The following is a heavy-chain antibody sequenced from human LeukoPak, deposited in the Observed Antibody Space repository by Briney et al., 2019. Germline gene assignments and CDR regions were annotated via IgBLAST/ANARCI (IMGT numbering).Heavy chain of an antibody. J-gene: IGHJ5*02. CDR1: GGSISSYY. D-gene: IGHD3-22*01. Sequence: TSETLSLTCTVSGGSISSYYWSWIRQPPGKGLEWIGYIYYSGSTNYNPSLKSRVTISVDTSKNQFSLQLNSVTPEDTAVYYCTRAYYYDSSGSLNWFDPWGQGTLVTVSS. V-gene: IGHV4-59*12. CDR2: IYYSGST. CDR3: TRAYYYDSSGSLNWFDP.